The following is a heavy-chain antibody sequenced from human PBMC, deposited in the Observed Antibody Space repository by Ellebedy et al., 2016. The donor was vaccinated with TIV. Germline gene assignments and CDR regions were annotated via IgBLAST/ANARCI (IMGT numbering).Heavy chain of an antibody. CDR3: PRNVSRGRLALDY. CDR1: GFTFSSYA. J-gene: IGHJ4*02. D-gene: IGHD1-26*01. Sequence: GESLKISCTASGFTFSSYAMHWVRQAPGMALEWVDLIWYDGIKKYYADSVKGRFTISRDNSKNTLYLQMKTLRAEDTAVYYCPRNVSRGRLALDYWGQGTLVTVSS. V-gene: IGHV3-33*08. CDR2: IWYDGIKK.